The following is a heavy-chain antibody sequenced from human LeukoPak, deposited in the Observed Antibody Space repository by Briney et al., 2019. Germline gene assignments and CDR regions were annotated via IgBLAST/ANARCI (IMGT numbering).Heavy chain of an antibody. CDR2: VSNSGDNT. D-gene: IGHD1-1*01. Sequence: GGSLRLSCAASGFTFSSYAMSWVRQAPGKGLEWVSTVSNSGDNTYYADYYADSVKGRFTISRDNSKNTLYLQMNSLTAEDTAIYYCAKATGTLGTWGQGTPVTVSS. V-gene: IGHV3-23*01. CDR1: GFTFSSYA. J-gene: IGHJ5*02. CDR3: AKATGTLGT.